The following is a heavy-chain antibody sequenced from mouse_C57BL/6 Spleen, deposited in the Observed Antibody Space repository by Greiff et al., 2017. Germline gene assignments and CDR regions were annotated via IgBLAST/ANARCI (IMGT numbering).Heavy chain of an antibody. CDR3: ARRPGGFDY. V-gene: IGHV1-82*01. D-gene: IGHD4-1*01. CDR1: GYAFSSSW. CDR2: IYPGDGDT. J-gene: IGHJ2*01. Sequence: VQVVESGPELVKPGASVKISCKASGYAFSSSWMNWVKQRPGKGLEWIGRIYPGDGDTNYNGKFKGKATLTADKSSSTAYMQLSSLTSEDSAVYFCARRPGGFDYWGQGTTLTVSS.